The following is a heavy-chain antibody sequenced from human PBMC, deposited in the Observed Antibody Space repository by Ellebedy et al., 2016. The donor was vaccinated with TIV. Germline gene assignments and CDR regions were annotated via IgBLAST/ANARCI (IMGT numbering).Heavy chain of an antibody. CDR1: GFTFNIFA. D-gene: IGHD3-22*01. Sequence: GGSLRLSXAASGFTFNIFAMHWVRQTPGNGLEWVAVISHDGTNTHYADSVKGRFTFSRDNFNNTLYLQMNSLRAEDAAVYYCCSGYYYNDDCWGQGTLVTVSS. J-gene: IGHJ4*02. V-gene: IGHV3-30-3*01. CDR3: CSGYYYNDDC. CDR2: ISHDGTNT.